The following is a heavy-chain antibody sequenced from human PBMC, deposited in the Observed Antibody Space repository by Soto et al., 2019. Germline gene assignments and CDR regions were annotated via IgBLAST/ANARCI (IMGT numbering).Heavy chain of an antibody. CDR3: ARGSIFYDPYPKSGWFDP. D-gene: IGHD2-21*01. Sequence: PSETLSLTCAVYGGSLSGYYWAWIRQPPGQGLEWMGEVNYSGSTHYSPSLKSRVIISVDTSKNQLSLKLTSVTAADTAVYYCARGSIFYDPYPKSGWFDPWGMGTLVTVSS. CDR1: GGSLSGYY. J-gene: IGHJ5*02. V-gene: IGHV4-34*01. CDR2: VNYSGST.